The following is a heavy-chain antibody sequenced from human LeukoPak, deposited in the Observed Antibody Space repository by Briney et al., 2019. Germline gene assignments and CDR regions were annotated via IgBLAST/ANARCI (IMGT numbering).Heavy chain of an antibody. CDR3: ARDITANGGSYD. Sequence: SVKVSCKASGGTFSSYAISWVRQAPGQGLEWMGGIIPIFGTANYAQKFQGRVTITADESTSTAYMELSSLRSEDTAVYYCARDITANGGSYDWGQGTLVTVSS. D-gene: IGHD1-26*01. J-gene: IGHJ4*02. V-gene: IGHV1-69*13. CDR2: IIPIFGTA. CDR1: GGTFSSYA.